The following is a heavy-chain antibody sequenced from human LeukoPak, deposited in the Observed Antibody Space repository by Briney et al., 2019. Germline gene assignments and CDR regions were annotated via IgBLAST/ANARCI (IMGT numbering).Heavy chain of an antibody. Sequence: QPGRSLRLSCAASGFTFSTYAMNWVRQAPGKGLEWVSGISDSGGSTYYTDSVKGRFTISRDNSKNTLYLQMNSLRAEDTAVYYCAKDRSYYDRLLYWGQGTLVTVSS. D-gene: IGHD3-22*01. CDR2: ISDSGGST. CDR1: GFTFSTYA. V-gene: IGHV3-23*01. J-gene: IGHJ4*02. CDR3: AKDRSYYDRLLY.